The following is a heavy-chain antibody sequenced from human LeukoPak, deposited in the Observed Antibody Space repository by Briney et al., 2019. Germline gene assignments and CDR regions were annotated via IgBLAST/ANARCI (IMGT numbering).Heavy chain of an antibody. CDR1: GGSITSYY. V-gene: IGHV4-59*01. D-gene: IGHD1-26*01. CDR3: AREDSGTSIDY. Sequence: SETLSLTCTVSGGSITSYYYTWIRQPPGKGLEWIGYIYYSGNTNYNPSLKSRVTMSLAMSKNQFSLRLTSVTAADTAVYYCAREDSGTSIDYWGQGTLVTVSS. J-gene: IGHJ4*01. CDR2: IYYSGNT.